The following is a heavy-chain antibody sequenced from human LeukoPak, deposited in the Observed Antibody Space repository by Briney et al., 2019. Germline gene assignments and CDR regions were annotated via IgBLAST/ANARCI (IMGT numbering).Heavy chain of an antibody. Sequence: GASVKVSCKPSGYTFTDYYLHWVRPAPGHGLEWMGWINPKTGVTKYAQNFQGRVTMTRDTSISTAYMEVSRLRSDDTAVFYCARDGAMYSPDLDYWGQGTLVTVSS. CDR3: ARDGAMYSPDLDY. V-gene: IGHV1-2*02. CDR1: GYTFTDYY. J-gene: IGHJ4*02. D-gene: IGHD1-26*01. CDR2: INPKTGVT.